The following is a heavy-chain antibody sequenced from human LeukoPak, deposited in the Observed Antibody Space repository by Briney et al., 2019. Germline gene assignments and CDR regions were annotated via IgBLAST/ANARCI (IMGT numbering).Heavy chain of an antibody. CDR3: AKALQIVVVTPDAFDI. CDR2: ISSSGSTI. CDR1: GFTSSSYE. V-gene: IGHV3-48*03. Sequence: GGSLRLXCAASGFTSSSYEMKWVRQAPGKGLEWVSYISSSGSTIYYADSVKGRFTISRDNAKNSLYLQMNSLRAEDTAVYYCAKALQIVVVTPDAFDIWGQGTMVTVSS. J-gene: IGHJ3*02. D-gene: IGHD3-22*01.